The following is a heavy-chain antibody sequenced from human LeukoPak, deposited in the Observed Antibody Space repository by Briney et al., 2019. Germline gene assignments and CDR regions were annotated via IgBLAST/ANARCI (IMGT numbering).Heavy chain of an antibody. CDR3: ANRRSAVAGPRYFDY. J-gene: IGHJ4*02. D-gene: IGHD6-19*01. CDR2: ISGTDDST. Sequence: GGSLRLSCAASGFTFSIFAMSWVRQAPGRGLEWVSSISGTDDSTYYADSVKGRFTVSRDNSKYTLSLQMDSLRAEDTAVYYCANRRSAVAGPRYFDYWGQGTLVTVSS. V-gene: IGHV3-23*01. CDR1: GFTFSIFA.